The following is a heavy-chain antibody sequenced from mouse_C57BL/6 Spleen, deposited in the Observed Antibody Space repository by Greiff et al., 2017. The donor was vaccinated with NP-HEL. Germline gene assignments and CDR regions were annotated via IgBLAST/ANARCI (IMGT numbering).Heavy chain of an antibody. CDR3: ARSHYGSSYRYFDV. CDR1: GYTFTSYW. J-gene: IGHJ1*03. V-gene: IGHV1-69*01. CDR2: IDPSDSYT. Sequence: QVQLKQPGAELVMPGASVKLSCKASGYTFTSYWMHWVKQRPGQGLEWIGEIDPSDSYTNYNQKFKGKSTLTVDKSSSTAYMQLSSLTSEDSAVYYCARSHYGSSYRYFDVWGTGTTVTVSS. D-gene: IGHD1-1*01.